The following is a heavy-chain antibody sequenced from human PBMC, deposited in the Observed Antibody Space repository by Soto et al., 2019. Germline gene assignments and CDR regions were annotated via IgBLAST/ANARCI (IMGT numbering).Heavy chain of an antibody. CDR2: TYYRSKWYN. J-gene: IGHJ6*02. Sequence: QVQLQQSGPGLVKPSQTLSLTCAISGDSVSSNSAAWNWIRQSPSRGLEWLGRTYYRSKWYNDYAVSVKSRITINPDTSKNQFSLQLNSVTPEDTAVYYCARAPYYYDSSAADPVDYYYYGMDVWGQGTTVTVSS. CDR3: ARAPYYYDSSAADPVDYYYYGMDV. D-gene: IGHD3-22*01. V-gene: IGHV6-1*01. CDR1: GDSVSSNSAA.